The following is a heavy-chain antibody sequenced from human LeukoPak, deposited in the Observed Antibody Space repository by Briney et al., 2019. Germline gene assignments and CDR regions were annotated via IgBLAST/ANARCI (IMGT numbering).Heavy chain of an antibody. CDR2: IYSSGRT. Sequence: SETLSLTCTVSGGSINTYYWNWIRQPPGKGLEWIGHIYSSGRTNYNPSLKSRVPISVDTSKNQFSLKLSSVTAADTAVYYCARVRGIVATVNYFDYWGQGTLVTVSS. CDR1: GGSINTYY. J-gene: IGHJ4*02. CDR3: ARVRGIVATVNYFDY. V-gene: IGHV4-59*01. D-gene: IGHD5-12*01.